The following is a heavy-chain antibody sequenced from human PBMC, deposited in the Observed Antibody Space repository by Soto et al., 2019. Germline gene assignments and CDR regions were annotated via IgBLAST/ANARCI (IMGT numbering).Heavy chain of an antibody. CDR1: GFTIGNFW. D-gene: IGHD3-10*01. CDR3: ARGLYREYGHDS. Sequence: EMQLVESGGGLVQRGGSLRLSCAASGFTIGNFWMHWVRQAPGKGLVWVSRINSDGSTSYADSVKGRLTISRDNAKNTVYLQMNSLRAEDTAVYYCARGLYREYGHDSWGQGALVTVSS. V-gene: IGHV3-74*01. CDR2: INSDGST. J-gene: IGHJ5*01.